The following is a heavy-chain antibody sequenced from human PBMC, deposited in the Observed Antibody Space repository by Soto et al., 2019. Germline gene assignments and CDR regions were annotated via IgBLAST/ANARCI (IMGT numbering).Heavy chain of an antibody. CDR1: GYAFTTYG. V-gene: IGHV1-18*01. CDR2: ISAHNGNT. CDR3: ARGRYGDY. D-gene: IGHD1-1*01. J-gene: IGHJ4*02. Sequence: QVHLVQSGAEVKKPGASVKVSCQASGYAFTTYGITWVRQAPGQGLEWMGWISAHNGNTNYAQKLQGRVTGPRDTSTSTAYMELRSLRSDDTAVYYCARGRYGDYWGQGALVTVSS.